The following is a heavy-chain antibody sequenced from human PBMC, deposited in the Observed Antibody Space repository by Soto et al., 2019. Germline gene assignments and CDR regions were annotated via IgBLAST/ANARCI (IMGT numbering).Heavy chain of an antibody. V-gene: IGHV4-30-4*08. CDR1: GGSISSVYYY. D-gene: IGHD3-10*01. CDR2: IHHSGSI. Sequence: QVQLKQSGPGLVKPSQTLSITCTVSGGSISSVYYYWTWIRQSPERGLEWIGYIHHSGSILYNPSLKTSVTISVDTCKNQFSLRLSSVSASDTAVEFCAREAAGGETLYVWGQGTTTTSSS. J-gene: IGHJ6*02. CDR3: AREAAGGETLYV.